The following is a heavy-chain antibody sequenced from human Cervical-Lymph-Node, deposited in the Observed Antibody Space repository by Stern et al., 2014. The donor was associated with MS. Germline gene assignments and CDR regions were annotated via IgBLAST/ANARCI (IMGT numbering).Heavy chain of an antibody. CDR3: ARSRGNHDGEYFTWFDS. Sequence: QVTLKESGPVLVKPTETLTLTCTVSGSPLSSGRKGVSWIRQPPGKALEWLAHIFSIGEESYSTSLKSRLTISKDTSKSQVILTMTNMDPVDTATYYCARSRGNHDGEYFTWFDSWGPGTQVTVSS. CDR1: GSPLSSGRKG. D-gene: IGHD4-17*01. CDR2: IFSIGEE. J-gene: IGHJ5*01. V-gene: IGHV2-26*01.